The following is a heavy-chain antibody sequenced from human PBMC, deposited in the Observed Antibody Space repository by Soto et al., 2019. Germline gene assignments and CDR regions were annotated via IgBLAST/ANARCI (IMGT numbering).Heavy chain of an antibody. V-gene: IGHV4-39*01. CDR3: ARTRPDGDYVYYYFDY. J-gene: IGHJ4*02. CDR2: IYYSGST. CDR1: GGSISSSSYY. D-gene: IGHD4-17*01. Sequence: SETLSLTCTVSGGSISSSSYYWGWIRQPPGKGLEWIGSIYYSGSTYYNPSLKSRVTISVDTSKNQFSLKLSSVTAADTAVYYCARTRPDGDYVYYYFDYWGQGTLVTVSS.